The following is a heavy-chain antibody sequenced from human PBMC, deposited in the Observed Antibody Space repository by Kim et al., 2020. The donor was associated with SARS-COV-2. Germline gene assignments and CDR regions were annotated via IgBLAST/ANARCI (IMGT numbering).Heavy chain of an antibody. V-gene: IGHV3-30-3*01. CDR1: GFTFSSYA. Sequence: GGSLRLSCAASGFTFSSYAMHWVRQAPGKGLEWVAVISYDGRNKYYADSVKGRFTISRDNSKNTLYLQMNSLGAEDTAVYYCARDWGSGWGEWGQGTLVTVSS. CDR2: ISYDGRNK. CDR3: ARDWGSGWGE. J-gene: IGHJ4*02. D-gene: IGHD6-19*01.